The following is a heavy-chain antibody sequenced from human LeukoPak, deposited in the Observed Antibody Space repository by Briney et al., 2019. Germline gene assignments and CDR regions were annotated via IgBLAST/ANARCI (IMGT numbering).Heavy chain of an antibody. D-gene: IGHD5-24*01. CDR2: IYYSGSS. CDR1: GGSISSGDYY. CDR3: ARNRDGYNSFDY. J-gene: IGHJ4*02. V-gene: IGHV4-31*03. Sequence: PSETLSLTCTVSGGSISSGDYYWSWLRQHPGKGLEWIGYIYYSGSSYYNPSLRSRVTISVDTSKNHFSLKLSSVTAADTAVYYCARNRDGYNSFDYWGQGTLVTVSS.